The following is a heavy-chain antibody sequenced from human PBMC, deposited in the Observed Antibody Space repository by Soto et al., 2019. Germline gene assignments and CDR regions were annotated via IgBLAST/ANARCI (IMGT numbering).Heavy chain of an antibody. Sequence: SEILPVTSTVSGGSLGSHCWSWILQRPGKGLEWIGYVFYTGRSNYNASLKSRVSISLDTSNYQFSLQLSSVTAADTAVYYCASDGFERKATIPYCYEGLEVWRPGSTVTVSS. CDR2: VFYTGRS. V-gene: IGHV4-59*11. J-gene: IGHJ6*02. CDR3: ASDGFERKATIPYCYEGLEV. D-gene: IGHD3-16*01. CDR1: GGSLGSHC.